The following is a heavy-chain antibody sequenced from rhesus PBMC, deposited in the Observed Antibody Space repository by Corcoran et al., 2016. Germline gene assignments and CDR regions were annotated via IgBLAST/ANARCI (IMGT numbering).Heavy chain of an antibody. CDR1: GYSISSAYG. Sequence: QVHLQESGPGLVKPSETLSLTCAVSGYSISSAYGWDWIRQPPGKGLGWIGQICGGTGSPSYNPSLKSRVTVSKDTSKNQFSLKLRSVPAADTAVYYCARAVYWYFDLWGPGSPITISS. V-gene: IGHV4-127*01. J-gene: IGHJ2*01. CDR3: ARAVYWYFDL. CDR2: ICGGTGSP.